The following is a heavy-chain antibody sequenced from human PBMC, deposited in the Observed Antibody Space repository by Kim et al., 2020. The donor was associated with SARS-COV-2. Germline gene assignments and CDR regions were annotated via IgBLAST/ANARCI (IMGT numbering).Heavy chain of an antibody. CDR2: IYPGDSDT. Sequence: GESLKISCKGSGYSCTSYWIGWVRQMPGKGLEWMGIIYPGDSDTRYSPSFQGQVTISADKSISTAYLQWGSLKASDTAMYYCAGHHPTQEMATTDVDYWGQGTLVTVSS. J-gene: IGHJ4*02. D-gene: IGHD5-12*01. CDR1: GYSCTSYW. V-gene: IGHV5-51*01. CDR3: AGHHPTQEMATTDVDY.